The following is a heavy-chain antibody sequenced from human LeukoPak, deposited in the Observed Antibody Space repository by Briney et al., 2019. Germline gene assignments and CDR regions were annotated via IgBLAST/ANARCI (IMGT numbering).Heavy chain of an antibody. CDR2: ISGSGGST. V-gene: IGHV3-23*01. D-gene: IGHD6-6*01. Sequence: PGGSLRLSCAASGFTFSSYAMSWVRQAPGKGLEWVSAISGSGGSTYYADSVKGRFTISRDNSKNTLYLQMNSLRAEDTAVYYCAKDAPKSLAARPYFDYWGQGTLVTVSS. J-gene: IGHJ4*02. CDR1: GFTFSSYA. CDR3: AKDAPKSLAARPYFDY.